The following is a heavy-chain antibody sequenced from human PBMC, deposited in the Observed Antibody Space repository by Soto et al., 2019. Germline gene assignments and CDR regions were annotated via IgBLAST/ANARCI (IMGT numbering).Heavy chain of an antibody. Sequence: ASVKDSCRVSGDTCISFGISRMRQNPGQGLEWMGWTSAYNGNTNYAQKLQGRVTMTTDTSTSTAYMELRSLKSNDTAVYYCARGGYYDNVWRKLSHYGLDKWGQGTSVTVSS. CDR1: GDTCISFG. V-gene: IGHV1-18*01. J-gene: IGHJ6*02. CDR2: TSAYNGNT. D-gene: IGHD3-16*01. CDR3: ARGGYYDNVWRKLSHYGLDK.